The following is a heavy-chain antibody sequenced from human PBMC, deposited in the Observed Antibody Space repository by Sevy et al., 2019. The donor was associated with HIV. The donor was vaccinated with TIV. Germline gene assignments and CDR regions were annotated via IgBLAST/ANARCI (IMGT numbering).Heavy chain of an antibody. CDR3: AREGGYSDQGMDV. CDR1: GFTFSSYS. J-gene: IGHJ6*02. V-gene: IGHV3-21*01. Sequence: GGSLRLSCAASGFTFSSYSMNWVRQAPGKGLEWVSFISGLSNYIYYADSVKGRFTISRDNAKNSVYLQMNSLRAEDTAVYYCAREGGYSDQGMDVWGQGTTVTVSS. D-gene: IGHD5-12*01. CDR2: ISGLSNYI.